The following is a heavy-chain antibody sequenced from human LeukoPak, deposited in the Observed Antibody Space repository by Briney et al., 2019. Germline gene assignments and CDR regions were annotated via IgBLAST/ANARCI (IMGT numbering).Heavy chain of an antibody. Sequence: GASVKVSCKVSGYTLTELSMHWVRQAPGKGLEWMGGFDPEDGETIYAQKFQGRVTMTRNTSISTAYMELSSLRSEDTAVYYCARGQVAGTYYYYYYMDVWGKGTTVTISS. CDR2: FDPEDGET. D-gene: IGHD6-19*01. J-gene: IGHJ6*03. CDR1: GYTLTELS. V-gene: IGHV1-24*01. CDR3: ARGQVAGTYYYYYYMDV.